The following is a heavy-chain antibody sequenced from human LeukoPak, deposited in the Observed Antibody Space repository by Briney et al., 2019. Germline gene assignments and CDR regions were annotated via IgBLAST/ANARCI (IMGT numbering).Heavy chain of an antibody. Sequence: GGSLRLSCAASGFTFNSYAMNWVRQAPGKGLDWVSAVSASGGRTYYADSVKGRFTISRDNSKNTLYLQMSNPRADDTAVYYCAKGQRPQECGGDCDIPYYYVMDVWGQGTTVTVSS. V-gene: IGHV3-23*01. J-gene: IGHJ6*02. CDR1: GFTFNSYA. D-gene: IGHD2-21*02. CDR2: VSASGGRT. CDR3: AKGQRPQECGGDCDIPYYYVMDV.